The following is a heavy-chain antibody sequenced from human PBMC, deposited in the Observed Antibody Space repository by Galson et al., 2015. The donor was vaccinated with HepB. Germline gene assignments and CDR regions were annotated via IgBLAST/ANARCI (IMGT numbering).Heavy chain of an antibody. Sequence: SVKVSCKASGYTFTSYGISWVRQAPGQGLEWMGWISAYNGNTNYAQKLQGRVTMTTDTSTSTAYMELRSLRSDDTAVYYCARATDYYDSSGYNYWGQGTLVTVSS. CDR3: ARATDYYDSSGYNY. CDR1: GYTFTSYG. CDR2: ISAYNGNT. D-gene: IGHD3-22*01. V-gene: IGHV1-18*04. J-gene: IGHJ4*02.